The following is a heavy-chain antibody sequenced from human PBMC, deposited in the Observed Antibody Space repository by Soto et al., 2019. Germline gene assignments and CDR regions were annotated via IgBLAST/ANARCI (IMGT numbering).Heavy chain of an antibody. CDR1: GLTFRNVW. J-gene: IGHJ4*02. D-gene: IGHD1-26*01. Sequence: GGSLRLSCAASGLTFRNVWMTWVRQAPGKGLEWVSYITSSRSNIYYADSVKGRFTISRDNSKNTLYLQMNSLRAEDTSVYYCAKEGGLSGSYYISSSYYFDYWGQGTLVTVSS. V-gene: IGHV3-48*01. CDR3: AKEGGLSGSYYISSSYYFDY. CDR2: ITSSRSNI.